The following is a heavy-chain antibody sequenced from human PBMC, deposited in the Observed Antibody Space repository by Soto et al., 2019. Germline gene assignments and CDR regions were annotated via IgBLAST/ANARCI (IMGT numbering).Heavy chain of an antibody. D-gene: IGHD2-21*01. CDR3: AKLVRGGLAP. Sequence: VQLVQSEAEVKKPGSSVKVSCEASGDTFNYYSIHWVRQAPGQVLEWMGDLVPMLGTPNYAQKFQGRVTISADISTRTAYMNLSSLSSEDTAIHYCAKLVRGGLAPWGQGTLVSVSS. J-gene: IGHJ5*02. CDR1: GDTFNYYS. CDR2: LVPMLGTP. V-gene: IGHV1-69*06.